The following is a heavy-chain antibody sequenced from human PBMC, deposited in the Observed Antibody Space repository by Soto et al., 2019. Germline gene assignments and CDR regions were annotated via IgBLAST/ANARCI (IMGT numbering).Heavy chain of an antibody. Sequence: EVQLVESGGGLVQPGGSLRLSCAASGFTFSSYWMHWVRQAPGKGLVWVSRINSDGSSTSYADSVKGRFTISRDNAKNKLSLQTNSLRAEDTAVYYCAREGSITIFGVVTANWFDPWGQGTLVTVSS. V-gene: IGHV3-74*01. D-gene: IGHD3-3*01. CDR1: GFTFSSYW. CDR2: INSDGSST. CDR3: AREGSITIFGVVTANWFDP. J-gene: IGHJ5*02.